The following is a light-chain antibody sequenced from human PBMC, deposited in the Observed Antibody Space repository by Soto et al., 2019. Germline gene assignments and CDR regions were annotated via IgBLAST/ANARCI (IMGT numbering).Light chain of an antibody. J-gene: IGLJ1*01. CDR3: AVWDDSLNGFYV. Sequence: QSVLTQPPSASGTPGQRVTISCSGASSNVENNPVNWYQQLPGTAPKLLIHSSDQRPSGVPDRFSASKSGTSASLAISGLQSEDEGDYYCAVWDDSLNGFYVFGTGTKVTVL. CDR1: SSNVENNP. CDR2: SSD. V-gene: IGLV1-44*01.